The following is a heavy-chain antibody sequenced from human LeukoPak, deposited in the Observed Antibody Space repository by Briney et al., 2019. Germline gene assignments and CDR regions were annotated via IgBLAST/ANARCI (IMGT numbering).Heavy chain of an antibody. CDR2: IYYSGST. V-gene: IGHV4-59*08. D-gene: IGHD3-16*01. J-gene: IGHJ4*02. Sequence: SETLSLTCTVSGGSISSYYWSWIRQPPGKGLEWIGYIYYSGSTNYNPSLKSRVTISVDTSKNQFSLKLSSVTAADTAVYYCARSAFGDYSFDYWGQGIRVTVPS. CDR3: ARSAFGDYSFDY. CDR1: GGSISSYY.